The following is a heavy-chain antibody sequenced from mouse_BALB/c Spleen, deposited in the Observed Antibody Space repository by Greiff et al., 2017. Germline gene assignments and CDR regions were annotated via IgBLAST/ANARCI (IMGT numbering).Heavy chain of an antibody. CDR3: ARSRGYYGCVGDY. J-gene: IGHJ3*01. Sequence: EVQRVESGGGLVKPGGSLKLSCAASGFTFSDYYMYWVRQTPGKRLEWVATISDGGSYTYYPHSVKGRYTISSDNATNNLYLQMSSLKSEDAAMYYYARSRGYYGCVGDYWGQGTLVTVSA. CDR2: ISDGGSYT. D-gene: IGHD1-2*01. V-gene: IGHV5-4*02. CDR1: GFTFSDYY.